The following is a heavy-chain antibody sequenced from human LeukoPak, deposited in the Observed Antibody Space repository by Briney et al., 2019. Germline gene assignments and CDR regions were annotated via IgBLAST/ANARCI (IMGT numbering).Heavy chain of an antibody. CDR2: ISYDGSNK. V-gene: IGHV3-30-3*01. Sequence: GGSLRLSCAASGFTFSSYAMHWVRQAPGKGLEWVAVISYDGSNKYYADSVKGRFTISRDNSKNTLYLQMNSLRAEDTAVYYCAKDRRYSGSYYTNWGQGTLVTVSS. D-gene: IGHD1-26*01. CDR3: AKDRRYSGSYYTN. J-gene: IGHJ4*02. CDR1: GFTFSSYA.